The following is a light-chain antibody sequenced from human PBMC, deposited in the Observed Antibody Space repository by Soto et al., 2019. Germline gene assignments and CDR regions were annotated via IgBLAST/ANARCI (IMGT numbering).Light chain of an antibody. CDR3: QQSYNTPPT. CDR2: AAS. Sequence: DLQMTQSPSSLSASVGDRVTITCRAGQTIGTSLNWYQQKPGKAPKLLIYAASSLRSGVPSRFSGSGSGTDFTLTISSLQPEDFATYFCQQSYNTPPTFGQGTKVEIK. J-gene: IGKJ1*01. V-gene: IGKV1-39*01. CDR1: QTIGTS.